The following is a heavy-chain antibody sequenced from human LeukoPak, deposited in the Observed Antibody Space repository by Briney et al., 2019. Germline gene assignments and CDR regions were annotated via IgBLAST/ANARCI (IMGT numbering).Heavy chain of an antibody. Sequence: GGSLRLSCSASGFSFGDYDMNWIRQAPGKGLEWVAYIRNDGSTIYDADSVRGRFTISRDNAEKSLYLQMNSLRAEDTAVYYCAREGRGYYGDFDFWGQGTLVPVSS. J-gene: IGHJ4*02. CDR1: GFSFGDYD. D-gene: IGHD3-22*01. CDR2: IRNDGSTI. CDR3: AREGRGYYGDFDF. V-gene: IGHV3-11*01.